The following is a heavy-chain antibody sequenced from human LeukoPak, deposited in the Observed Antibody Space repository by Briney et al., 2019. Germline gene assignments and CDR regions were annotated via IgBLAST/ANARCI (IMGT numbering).Heavy chain of an antibody. CDR1: GYTFTGYY. CDR2: IIPNSGGT. Sequence: GASVKVSCKASGYTFTGYYMHWVRQAPGQGLEWMGWIIPNSGGTNYAQNFQGRVTMTRDTSISTAYMELSGLRSDDTAVYYCARDRSRYFDFWGQGTLVTVSS. J-gene: IGHJ4*02. V-gene: IGHV1-2*02. CDR3: ARDRSRYFDF.